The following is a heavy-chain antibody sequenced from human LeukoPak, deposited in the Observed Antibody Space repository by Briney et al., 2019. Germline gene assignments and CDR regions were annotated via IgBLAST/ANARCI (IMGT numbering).Heavy chain of an antibody. CDR3: ARERDGYNYGVDY. J-gene: IGHJ4*02. CDR1: XXTFISYA. V-gene: IGHV1-69*05. D-gene: IGHD5-24*01. Sequence: SVKXXXXASXXTFISYAIXWVRQAPGQGREWMGRIIPIFGTGNYAQKFQGRVTITTDEYTSTDYMELSSLRSEDTAVYYCARERDGYNYGVDYWGQGTLVTVSS. CDR2: IIPIFGTG.